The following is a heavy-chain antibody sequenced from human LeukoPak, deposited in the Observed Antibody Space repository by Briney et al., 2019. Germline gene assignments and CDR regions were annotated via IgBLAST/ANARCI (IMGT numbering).Heavy chain of an antibody. D-gene: IGHD3-3*01. Sequence: GGSLRLSCEASGFIFIHFWMSWVRQAPGNGLEWVASIRQDGSERYYVDSVKGRFNISRDNAKNSLYLQVNSLRVEDTAIYYCARENLYYDFWSGYSRDYYYMDVWGKGTTVTVSS. CDR2: IRQDGSER. V-gene: IGHV3-7*01. CDR1: GFIFIHFW. CDR3: ARENLYYDFWSGYSRDYYYMDV. J-gene: IGHJ6*03.